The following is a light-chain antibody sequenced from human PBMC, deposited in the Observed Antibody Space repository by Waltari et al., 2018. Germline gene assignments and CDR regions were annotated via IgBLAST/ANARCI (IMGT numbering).Light chain of an antibody. CDR3: CSYTPGNNVI. Sequence: QSALTQPPSVSGSPGQSVTISCTGTNSDVGLYDRVSWYQQFPGTAPKLIIYEVINRPSGVPDRFSGSKSGNTSSLTISGLQPEDDADYYCCSYTPGNNVIFGGGTKLTVL. CDR1: NSDVGLYDR. J-gene: IGLJ2*01. CDR2: EVI. V-gene: IGLV2-18*02.